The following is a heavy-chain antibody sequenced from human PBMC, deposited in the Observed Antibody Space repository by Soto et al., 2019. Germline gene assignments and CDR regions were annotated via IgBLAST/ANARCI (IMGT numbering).Heavy chain of an antibody. V-gene: IGHV3-21*06. CDR2: ISTSSIVI. J-gene: IGHJ3*01. D-gene: IGHD4-17*01. CDR1: GFTFIGYN. Sequence: EVQLVESGGGLVMPEESLRLSCAASGFTFIGYNMKWVRQAPGKGLEWVASISTSSIVIFYSDLVRGRFTILRDNARNSLYLQMNSLRAEDTAVYYCATIGDHDGFDVWGQGTTVTVSS. CDR3: ATIGDHDGFDV.